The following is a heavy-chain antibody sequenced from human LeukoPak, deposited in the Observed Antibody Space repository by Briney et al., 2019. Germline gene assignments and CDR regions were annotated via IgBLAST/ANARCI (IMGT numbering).Heavy chain of an antibody. Sequence: GGSLRLSCAASGFTFSSYWMSWVRQAPGKGLERVANIKQDGSEKYYVDSVKGRFTISRDNAKNSLYLQMNSLRAEDTAVYYCASGDYDSRFDPWGQGTLVTVSS. D-gene: IGHD4-17*01. V-gene: IGHV3-7*01. J-gene: IGHJ5*02. CDR2: IKQDGSEK. CDR1: GFTFSSYW. CDR3: ASGDYDSRFDP.